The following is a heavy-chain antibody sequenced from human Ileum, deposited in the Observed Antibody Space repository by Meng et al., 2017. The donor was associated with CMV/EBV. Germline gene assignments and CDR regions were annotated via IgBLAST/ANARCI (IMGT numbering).Heavy chain of an antibody. CDR1: GFTFSSYA. D-gene: IGHD3-22*01. J-gene: IGHJ4*02. V-gene: IGHV3-30*04. CDR3: ARDKGYSSGYCPWY. CDR2: ISYDGSNK. Sequence: ASGFTFSSYAMHWVRQAPGKGLEWVAVISYDGSNKYYADSVKGRFTISRDNSKNTLYLQMNSLRAEDTAVYYCARDKGYSSGYCPWYWGQGTLVTVSS.